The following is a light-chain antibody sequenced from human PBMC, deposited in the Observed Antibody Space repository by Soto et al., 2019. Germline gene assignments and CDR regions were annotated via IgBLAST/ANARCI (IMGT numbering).Light chain of an antibody. CDR1: QSISSW. Sequence: DIQMTQSPSSVSASVGDRVTITCRASQSISSWLAWYQQKPGKAPKLLIYDASNLETGVPSRFSGSGSGTDFTFTISSLQAEDIATYYCQQYENLPITFGQGTRLEIK. CDR2: DAS. CDR3: QQYENLPIT. J-gene: IGKJ5*01. V-gene: IGKV1-33*01.